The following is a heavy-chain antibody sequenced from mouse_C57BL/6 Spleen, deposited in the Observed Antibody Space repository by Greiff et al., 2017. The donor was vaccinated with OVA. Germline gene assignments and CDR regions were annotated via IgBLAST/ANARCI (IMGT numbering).Heavy chain of an antibody. CDR1: GYAFTNYL. CDR3: ARFYGSSYGGDY. D-gene: IGHD1-1*01. Sequence: VQLQQSGAELVRPGTSVKVSCKASGYAFTNYLIEWVKQRPGQGLEWIGVINPGSGGTNYNEKFKGKATLTADKSSSTAYMQLSSLTSEDSAVYFCARFYGSSYGGDYWGQGTTLTVSS. J-gene: IGHJ2*01. CDR2: INPGSGGT. V-gene: IGHV1-54*01.